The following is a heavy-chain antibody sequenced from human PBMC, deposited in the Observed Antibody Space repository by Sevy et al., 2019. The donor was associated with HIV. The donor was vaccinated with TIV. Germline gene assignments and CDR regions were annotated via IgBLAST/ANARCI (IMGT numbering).Heavy chain of an antibody. J-gene: IGHJ5*02. CDR2: IYSGGST. D-gene: IGHD3-3*01. CDR1: GFTVSSSY. V-gene: IGHV3-53*01. Sequence: GGSLRLSCAASGFTVSSSYMTWVRQPPGKGLEWVSVIYSGGSTYYADSVKGRFTISRDNSKNTLYLQMNNLRANDTAVYYCARVGGVFGAVAINWFDPWGQGALVTVSS. CDR3: ARVGGVFGAVAINWFDP.